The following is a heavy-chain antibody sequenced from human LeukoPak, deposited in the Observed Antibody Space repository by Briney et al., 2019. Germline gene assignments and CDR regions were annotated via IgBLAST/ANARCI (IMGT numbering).Heavy chain of an antibody. V-gene: IGHV3-33*01. CDR1: GFIFSSHG. CDR3: ARDKDYYDSSGYYFD. CDR2: IWYDGSNK. D-gene: IGHD3-22*01. J-gene: IGHJ4*02. Sequence: PGGSLRLSCAASGFIFSSHGMHWVRQAPGKGLEWVAVIWYDGSNKYYADSVKGRFTISRDNSKNTLYLQMNSLRAEDTAVYYCARDKDYYDSSGYYFDWGQGTLVTVSS.